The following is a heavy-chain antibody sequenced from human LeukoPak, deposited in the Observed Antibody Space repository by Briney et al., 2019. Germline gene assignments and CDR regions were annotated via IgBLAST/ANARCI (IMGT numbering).Heavy chain of an antibody. V-gene: IGHV3-23*01. CDR2: ISDTDDST. Sequence: GGSLRLSCAASGFTFSSYAMSWVRQAPGKGLEWVSSISDTDDSTYDADSVKGRFTISRDNSKNTLHLQMNSLRAEDTAVYYCATGPDHYDSSGYSDSFDYWGQGTLVTVSS. D-gene: IGHD3-22*01. CDR1: GFTFSSYA. CDR3: ATGPDHYDSSGYSDSFDY. J-gene: IGHJ4*02.